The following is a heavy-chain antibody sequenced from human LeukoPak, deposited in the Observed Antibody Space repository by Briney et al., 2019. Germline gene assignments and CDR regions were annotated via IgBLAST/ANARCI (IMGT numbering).Heavy chain of an antibody. CDR2: IHPNSGGT. CDR1: GYTFSDFY. Sequence: ASVKVSRKASGYTFSDFYVHWVRQAPGQGLEWMGWIHPNSGGTNCAQSLQGRVTMTRDRSISTAYMELSRLTSDDTAVYYCARDPLSNSWYYFDYWGQGTLVTVSS. CDR3: ARDPLSNSWYYFDY. D-gene: IGHD2-2*01. V-gene: IGHV1-2*02. J-gene: IGHJ4*02.